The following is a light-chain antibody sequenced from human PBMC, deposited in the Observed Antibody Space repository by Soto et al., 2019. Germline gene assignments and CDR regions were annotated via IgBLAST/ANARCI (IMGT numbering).Light chain of an antibody. J-gene: IGKJ5*01. V-gene: IGKV3-20*01. CDR1: QSVSSS. Sequence: EIVLTQSPGTLSLSPGERATLSCRASQSVSSSLAWYQQKPGQATRLLISGASSRATGIPDRFSGGGSGTDFTLTTSRLEPEDFALYFCQQYGSSPITFGQGTRLEIX. CDR2: GAS. CDR3: QQYGSSPIT.